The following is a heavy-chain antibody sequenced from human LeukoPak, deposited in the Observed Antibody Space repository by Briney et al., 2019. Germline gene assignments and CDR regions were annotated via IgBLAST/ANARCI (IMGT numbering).Heavy chain of an antibody. CDR1: GYTFTSYY. J-gene: IGHJ3*02. D-gene: IGHD1-26*01. Sequence: ASVKVSCKASGYTFTSYYMHWVRQAPGQGLEWMGIINPSGGSTSYAQKFQGRVTMTRDTSTSTVYMGLSSLRSEDTAVYYCARVGATNDAFDIWGQGTMVTVSS. CDR3: ARVGATNDAFDI. V-gene: IGHV1-46*01. CDR2: INPSGGST.